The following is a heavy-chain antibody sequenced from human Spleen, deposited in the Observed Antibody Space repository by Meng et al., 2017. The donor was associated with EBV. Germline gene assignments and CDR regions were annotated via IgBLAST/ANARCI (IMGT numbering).Heavy chain of an antibody. V-gene: IGHV2-5*02. CDR2: IYWDDDK. Sequence: QITLKESGPTLVKPTQTLTLTCPFSGFSLSTTGVGVGWIRQPPGKALEWLALIYWDDDKRYSPSLKNRLTITKDTSKNQVVLTVTNMDPVDTATYYCVHIPPGYFDWLFDYWGQGTLVTVSS. CDR3: VHIPPGYFDWLFDY. D-gene: IGHD3-9*01. J-gene: IGHJ4*02. CDR1: GFSLSTTGVG.